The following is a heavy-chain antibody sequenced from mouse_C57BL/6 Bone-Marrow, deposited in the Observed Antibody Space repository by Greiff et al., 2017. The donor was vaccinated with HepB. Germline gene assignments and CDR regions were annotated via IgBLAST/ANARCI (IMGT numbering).Heavy chain of an antibody. V-gene: IGHV5-4*01. D-gene: IGHD1-1*01. CDR3: AREGDDGSSYDDFDV. CDR2: ISHGGSYT. Sequence: DVQLQESGGGLVKPGGSLKLSCAASGFTFSSYSMSWVRQTPEKRLEWVATISHGGSYTYYPDNVKGRFTLSRDNAKNNLYLQMSQLKSEDTAMYYCAREGDDGSSYDDFDVWGTGTTVTVSS. J-gene: IGHJ1*03. CDR1: GFTFSSYS.